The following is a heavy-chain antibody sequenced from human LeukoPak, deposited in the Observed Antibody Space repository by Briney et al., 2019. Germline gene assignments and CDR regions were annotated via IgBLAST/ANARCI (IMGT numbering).Heavy chain of an antibody. CDR3: ARGRDLFDS. J-gene: IGHJ4*02. Sequence: GGSLRLSCVASGFIFNTYSMNWFRQAPGKGLEWISYISSSSATLYYADSVKGRFTISRDNAKNSLYLQMNSLRAEDTAVYYCARGRDLFDSWGQGTLVIVSS. V-gene: IGHV3-48*04. CDR2: ISSSSATL. CDR1: GFIFNTYS.